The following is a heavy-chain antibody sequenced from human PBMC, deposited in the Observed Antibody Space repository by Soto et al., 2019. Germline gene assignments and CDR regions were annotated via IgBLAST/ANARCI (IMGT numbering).Heavy chain of an antibody. V-gene: IGHV4-39*01. CDR1: GGSISSSNSY. CDR2: IYYSGRT. D-gene: IGHD1-26*01. CDR3: ARRVLVGATVNWCDP. J-gene: IGHJ5*02. Sequence: QLQLQESGPGLVKPSETLSLTCTISGGSISSSNSYWGWIRQPPGKGLEWIGSIYYSGRTYYNPSLESRVTISVDTSKNQFSLKLSSVTAADTAVYYCARRVLVGATVNWCDPWGQGTLVTVSS.